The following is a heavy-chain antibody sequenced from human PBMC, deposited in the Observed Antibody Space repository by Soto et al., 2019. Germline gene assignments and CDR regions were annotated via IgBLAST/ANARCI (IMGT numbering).Heavy chain of an antibody. D-gene: IGHD6-13*01. J-gene: IGHJ5*02. CDR2: IIPIFGTA. CDR1: GGTFSSYA. Sequence: SVKVSCKASGGTFSSYAISWVRQAPGQGLEWMGGIIPIFGTANYAQKFQGRVTITADESTSTAYMELSSLRSEDTAVYYCARVSRIAEAVPNWFDPWGQGTLVTVSS. CDR3: ARVSRIAEAVPNWFDP. V-gene: IGHV1-69*13.